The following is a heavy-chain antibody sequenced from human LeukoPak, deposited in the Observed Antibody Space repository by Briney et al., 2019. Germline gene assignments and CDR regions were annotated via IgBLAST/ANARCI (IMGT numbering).Heavy chain of an antibody. CDR2: IWYEESNK. J-gene: IGHJ4*02. Sequence: PGGSLRLSCAASGFTFSSYGMHWVRQAPGKGLEWVALIWYEESNKQYADSVKGRFTISRDNSKSALYLQMNSLRAEDTAVYYCMRSDGHSSSWPLDYWGQGALVTVSS. V-gene: IGHV3-33*01. CDR3: MRSDGHSSSWPLDY. CDR1: GFTFSSYG. D-gene: IGHD6-13*01.